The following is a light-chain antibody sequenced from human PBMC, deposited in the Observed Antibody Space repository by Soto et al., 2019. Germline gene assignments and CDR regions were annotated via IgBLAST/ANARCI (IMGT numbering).Light chain of an antibody. CDR2: DAS. J-gene: IGKJ1*01. CDR3: QQHNSSPWT. V-gene: IGKV1-5*01. CDR1: QTISDW. Sequence: DIQMTQSPSTLSASVGDRVIITCRASQTISDWVAWYQQRPGKAPKLLIYDASTLESGVPSRFSGSGSGTKFTLTITSLQPDDSATYYCQQHNSSPWTFGQGTRWIS.